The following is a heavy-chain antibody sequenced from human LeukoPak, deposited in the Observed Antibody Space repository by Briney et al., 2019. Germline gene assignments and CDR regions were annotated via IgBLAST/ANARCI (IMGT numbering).Heavy chain of an antibody. Sequence: SDTPSLTCAVSGYSISSTNYWAWIRQPPGKGLEWIGHIYYSGGIYYNPSLKSRVTMSVDTSKNQFSLKLSSVTAVDTAVYYCARKATTGPTKAAFDIWGQGTMVTVSS. CDR3: ARKATTGPTKAAFDI. V-gene: IGHV4-28*05. D-gene: IGHD4-17*01. J-gene: IGHJ3*02. CDR1: GYSISSTNY. CDR2: IYYSGGI.